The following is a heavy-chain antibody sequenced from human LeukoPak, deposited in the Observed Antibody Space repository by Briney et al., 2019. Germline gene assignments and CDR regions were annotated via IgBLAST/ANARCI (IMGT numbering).Heavy chain of an antibody. Sequence: GGSLRLPCAASEFAFSNYWMHWVRRAPGKGLVCVSRINSDGSGTSYADSVKGRFTISRDNAKNTLYLQMNSLRAEDTAVYYCARVGGYSEVDYWGQGTLVTVSS. CDR3: ARVGGYSEVDY. V-gene: IGHV3-74*01. CDR2: INSDGSGT. J-gene: IGHJ4*02. CDR1: EFAFSNYW. D-gene: IGHD4-23*01.